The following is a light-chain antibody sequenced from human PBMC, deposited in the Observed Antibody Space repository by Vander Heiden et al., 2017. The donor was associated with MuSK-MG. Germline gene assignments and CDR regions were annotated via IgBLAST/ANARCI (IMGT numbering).Light chain of an antibody. CDR1: HSINNY. CDR3: QQSDSAPYT. J-gene: IGKJ2*01. V-gene: IGKV1-39*01. CDR2: TAS. Sequence: IKMTQPPSSLSASVGDRVTITCRASHSINNYLNWFQQKSGKAPELLIYTASNLQSGVPSRFSGSGSGTEFTLTINSLQSEDSAIYFCQQSDSAPYTFGQGTKLQIK.